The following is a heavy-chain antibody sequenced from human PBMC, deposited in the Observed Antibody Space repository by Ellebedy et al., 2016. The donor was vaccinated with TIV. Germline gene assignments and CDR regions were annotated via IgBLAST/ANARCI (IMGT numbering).Heavy chain of an antibody. J-gene: IGHJ3*01. Sequence: GGSLRLXXAGSGFTFGGFGIHWVRQAPGKGLEWVAVISFDGNKKYYSDYVKGRFTISRDNSKNTVHLHMDNLRTEDTAVYYCAREDGDYPVDAFDVWGQGTMVTVS. CDR2: ISFDGNKK. CDR3: AREDGDYPVDAFDV. V-gene: IGHV3-30*03. CDR1: GFTFGGFG. D-gene: IGHD4-17*01.